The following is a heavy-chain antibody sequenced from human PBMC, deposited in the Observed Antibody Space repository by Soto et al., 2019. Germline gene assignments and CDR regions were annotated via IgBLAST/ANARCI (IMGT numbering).Heavy chain of an antibody. J-gene: IGHJ4*02. CDR3: ARVSLVSLPDG. CDR2: ITPDGSGK. CDR1: GLTFSNSW. Sequence: PAGSLTLSCEVSGLTFSNSWMNWVRQPPGKGLQWVANITPDGSGKYYVESLRVRFTISRDSAKNALYLQMSSLRAEDTAVYYCARVSLVSLPDGWGQGALVTVSS. D-gene: IGHD4-17*01. V-gene: IGHV3-7*04.